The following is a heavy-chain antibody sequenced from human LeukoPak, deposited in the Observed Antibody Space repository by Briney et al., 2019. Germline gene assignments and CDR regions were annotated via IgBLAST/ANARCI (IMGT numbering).Heavy chain of an antibody. V-gene: IGHV5-51*01. CDR2: IYPGDSDT. Sequence: GESLKISCKGSGYSFTSYWIGWVRPMPGKGLEWMGIIYPGDSDTRYSPSFQGQVTISADKSISTAYLQWSSLKASDTAMYYCARRRYCSGGSCYHSNEFDYWGQGTLVTVSS. CDR3: ARRRYCSGGSCYHSNEFDY. D-gene: IGHD2-15*01. CDR1: GYSFTSYW. J-gene: IGHJ4*02.